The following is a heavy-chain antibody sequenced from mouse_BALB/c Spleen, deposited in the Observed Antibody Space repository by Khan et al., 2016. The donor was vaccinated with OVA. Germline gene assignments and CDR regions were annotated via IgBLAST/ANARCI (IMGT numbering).Heavy chain of an antibody. Sequence: QVQLKQSGPGLVAPSQSLSITCTVSGFSLTGYGVNWVRQPPGKGLEWLGMIWGDGSTDYNSALKSRLSISKDNSKSQVFLKMNSLQTDDTAMYSCARAYYGNYREAMDYWGQGTSVTVSS. CDR2: IWGDGST. CDR3: ARAYYGNYREAMDY. J-gene: IGHJ4*01. CDR1: GFSLTGYG. V-gene: IGHV2-6-7*01. D-gene: IGHD2-10*01.